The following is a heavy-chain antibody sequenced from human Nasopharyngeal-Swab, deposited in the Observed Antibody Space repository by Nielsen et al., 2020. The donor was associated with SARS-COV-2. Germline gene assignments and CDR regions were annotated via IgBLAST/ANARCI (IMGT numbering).Heavy chain of an antibody. J-gene: IGHJ5*02. D-gene: IGHD3-16*02. CDR2: ITWNSGI. CDR1: GFTYDDYA. V-gene: IGHV3-9*01. Sequence: GGSLRLSCVASGFTYDDYAMHWVRQAPGKGLEWVSGITWNSGIGYTDSVKGRFTISRDNAKNSLYLQMNSLRDEDTAVYYCARDVSSYNNWFDPWGQGTLVTVSS. CDR3: ARDVSSYNNWFDP.